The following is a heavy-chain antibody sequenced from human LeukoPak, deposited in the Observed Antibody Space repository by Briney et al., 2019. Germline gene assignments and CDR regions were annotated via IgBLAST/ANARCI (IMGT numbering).Heavy chain of an antibody. CDR1: GFTFSSYA. J-gene: IGHJ5*02. CDR3: AKEPMGGYSSGWYNWFDP. CDR2: ISYDGSNK. V-gene: IGHV3-30*04. Sequence: GGSLRLSCAASGFTFSSYAMHWVRQAPGKGLEWVAVISYDGSNKYYADSVKGRFTISRDNSKNTMYLQMNSLRAEDTAVYYCAKEPMGGYSSGWYNWFDPWGQGTLVTVSS. D-gene: IGHD6-19*01.